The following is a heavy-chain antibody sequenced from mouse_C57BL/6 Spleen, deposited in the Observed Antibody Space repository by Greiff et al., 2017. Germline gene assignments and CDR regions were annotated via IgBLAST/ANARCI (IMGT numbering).Heavy chain of an antibody. CDR1: GFTFSDYG. D-gene: IGHD1-1*01. CDR2: ISSGSSTI. J-gene: IGHJ4*01. Sequence: EVKLMESGGGLVKPGGSLKLSCAASGFTFSDYGMHWVRQAPEKGLEWVAYISSGSSTIYYADTVKGRFTISRDNAKHTLFLQMTSLRSEDTAMYYCARPNRYYYYAMDYWGQGTSVTVSS. V-gene: IGHV5-17*01. CDR3: ARPNRYYYYAMDY.